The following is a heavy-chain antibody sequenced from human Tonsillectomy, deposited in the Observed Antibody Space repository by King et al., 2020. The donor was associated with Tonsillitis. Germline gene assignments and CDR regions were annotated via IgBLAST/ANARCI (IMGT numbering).Heavy chain of an antibody. V-gene: IGHV3-30*18. J-gene: IGHJ6*02. Sequence: QVQLVESGGGVVQPGRSLRLSCAASGFTFSSYGMHWDRQAPGKGLEGVAVISYDGSNKYYADSVKGRFTISRDNSKNTLYLQMNSLRAEDTAVYYCAKAKAGYGMDVWGQGTTVTVSS. CDR1: GFTFSSYG. CDR2: ISYDGSNK. CDR3: AKAKAGYGMDV. D-gene: IGHD3-10*01.